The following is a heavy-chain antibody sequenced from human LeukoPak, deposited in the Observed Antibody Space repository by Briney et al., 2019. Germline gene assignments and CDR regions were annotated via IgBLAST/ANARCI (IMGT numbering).Heavy chain of an antibody. D-gene: IGHD4-23*01. Sequence: GSLRLSCAASGFTFSSCSMNWVRQAPGKGLEWIGSIFYSGSTYYNPSLKSRVTISVDTSKNQFSLKLSSVTASDTAVYYCARSFGGNSVNWYFDLWGRGTLVTVSS. CDR1: GFTFSSCSMN. V-gene: IGHV4-39*01. CDR3: ARSFGGNSVNWYFDL. CDR2: IFYSGST. J-gene: IGHJ2*01.